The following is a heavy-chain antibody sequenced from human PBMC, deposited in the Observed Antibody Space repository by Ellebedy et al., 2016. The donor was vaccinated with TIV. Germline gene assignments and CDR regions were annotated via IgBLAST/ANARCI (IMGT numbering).Heavy chain of an antibody. Sequence: GESLKISCAASGFTFSDYYMSWIRQAPGKGLEWVSYISSSGSTIYYADSVKGRFTISRDNAKNSLYLQMNSLRAEDTALYHCARGVSSSLYYYYYMDVWGKGTTVTVSS. CDR1: GFTFSDYY. CDR2: ISSSGSTI. V-gene: IGHV3-11*01. J-gene: IGHJ6*03. D-gene: IGHD6-6*01. CDR3: ARGVSSSLYYYYYMDV.